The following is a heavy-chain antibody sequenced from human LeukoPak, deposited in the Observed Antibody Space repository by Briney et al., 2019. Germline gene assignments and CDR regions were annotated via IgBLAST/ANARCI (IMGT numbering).Heavy chain of an antibody. J-gene: IGHJ4*02. D-gene: IGHD5-18*01. Sequence: GASVKVSCKASGYTFTVYYMHWVREPPGQGLGWGGLINPNRGGTNYAQNVRVRVTMTRDTSIRTAYMELSRLRSDDTAVYYCARGGSPVRYTPFDYWGQGTLVTVSS. CDR2: INPNRGGT. V-gene: IGHV1-2*02. CDR1: GYTFTVYY. CDR3: ARGGSPVRYTPFDY.